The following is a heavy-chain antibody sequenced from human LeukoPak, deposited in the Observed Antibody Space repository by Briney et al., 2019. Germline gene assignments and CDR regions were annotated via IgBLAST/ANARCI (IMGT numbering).Heavy chain of an antibody. CDR2: IIPLFGAP. J-gene: IGHJ4*02. CDR1: GGTFCSYA. Sequence: ASVKVSCKQSGGTFCSYAISWVRQAPGQGLEWVGGIIPLFGAPLYAQKFQGRVTITADKRTSTVSMDPSSLRSADTALYYCAMDAQKAPVILWGQGTPVIVSS. CDR3: AMDAQKAPVIL. D-gene: IGHD3/OR15-3a*01. V-gene: IGHV1-69*06.